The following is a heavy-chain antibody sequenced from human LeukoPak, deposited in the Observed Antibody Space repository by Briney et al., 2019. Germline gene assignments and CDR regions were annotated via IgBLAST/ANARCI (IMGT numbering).Heavy chain of an antibody. Sequence: PSQTLSLTCAVSGGSISSGGYSWSWIRQPPGKGLEWIGYIYHSGSTYYNPSLKSRVTISVDTSKNQFSLKLSSVTAADTAVYYCARGDYGGHYDYWGQGTLVTVSS. CDR1: GGSISSGGYS. V-gene: IGHV4-30-2*01. CDR2: IYHSGST. CDR3: ARGDYGGHYDY. J-gene: IGHJ4*02. D-gene: IGHD4-23*01.